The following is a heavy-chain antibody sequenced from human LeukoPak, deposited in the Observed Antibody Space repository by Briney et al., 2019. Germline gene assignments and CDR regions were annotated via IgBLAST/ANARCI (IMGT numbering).Heavy chain of an antibody. CDR2: ISGDGGST. Sequence: GGSLRLSCAASGFTFSSYAMSWVRQAPGKGLKWVSLISGDGGSTYYADSVKGRFTISRDNSKNSLYLQMNSLRTEDTALYYCAKDTRIAAAGNYYYGMDVWGQGTTVTVSS. V-gene: IGHV3-43*02. CDR3: AKDTRIAAAGNYYYGMDV. D-gene: IGHD6-13*01. J-gene: IGHJ6*02. CDR1: GFTFSSYA.